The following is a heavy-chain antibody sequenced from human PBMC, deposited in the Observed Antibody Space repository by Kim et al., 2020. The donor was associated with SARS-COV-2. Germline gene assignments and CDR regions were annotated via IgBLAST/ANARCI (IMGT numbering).Heavy chain of an antibody. V-gene: IGHV3-30*18. CDR1: GFTFSSYG. D-gene: IGHD3-10*01. CDR3: AKVGSGCYYSWFDP. CDR2: ISYDGSSK. J-gene: IGHJ5*02. Sequence: GGSLRLSCAASGFTFSSYGMHWVRQAPGKGLEWVAVISYDGSSKYYEDSVTGRFTISRENYKKTMNLQMHSLRAEDTAVAYYAKVGSGCYYSWFDPWGQG.